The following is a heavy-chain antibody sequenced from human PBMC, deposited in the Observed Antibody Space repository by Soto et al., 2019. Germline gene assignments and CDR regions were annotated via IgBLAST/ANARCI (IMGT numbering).Heavy chain of an antibody. J-gene: IGHJ4*02. CDR2: ISYDGSNK. D-gene: IGHD3-3*01. CDR3: ASDFWSGYPDRPGYFDY. CDR1: GFTFSSYG. Sequence: QVQLVESGGGVVQPGRSLRLSCAASGFTFSSYGMHWVRQAPGKGLEWVAVISYDGSNKYYADSVKGRFTISRDNSKNTLYLQMNSLRAEDTAVYYCASDFWSGYPDRPGYFDYWGQGTLVTVSS. V-gene: IGHV3-30*03.